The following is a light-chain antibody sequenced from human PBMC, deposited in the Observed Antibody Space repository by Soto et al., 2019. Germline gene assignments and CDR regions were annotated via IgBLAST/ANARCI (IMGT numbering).Light chain of an antibody. CDR2: STR. CDR1: TGAVTSGYY. J-gene: IGLJ2*01. Sequence: QAVVTQEPSLTVSPGGTVTITCASSTGAVTSGYYPNWVQQKPGQAPRALIYSTRNQHSWTPARFSGSLLGGKAALTLSGVQPDDEAEYYCLIYYGGAQLFGGGTKLTVL. CDR3: LIYYGGAQL. V-gene: IGLV7-43*01.